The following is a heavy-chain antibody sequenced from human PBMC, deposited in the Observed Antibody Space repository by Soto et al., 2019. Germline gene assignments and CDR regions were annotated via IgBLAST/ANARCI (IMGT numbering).Heavy chain of an antibody. J-gene: IGHJ4*02. Sequence: EVQLVESGGGLVQPGGSLRLSCAASGFTFSNYWMTWVRQAPGKGLEWVAIINQDESVKHYVDSLKGRFTISRDNAKNSLYLQMSSLRAGDTAVYYCATYYDNSGPIRYWGQGTLVTVSS. V-gene: IGHV3-7*01. CDR1: GFTFSNYW. D-gene: IGHD3-22*01. CDR2: INQDESVK. CDR3: ATYYDNSGPIRY.